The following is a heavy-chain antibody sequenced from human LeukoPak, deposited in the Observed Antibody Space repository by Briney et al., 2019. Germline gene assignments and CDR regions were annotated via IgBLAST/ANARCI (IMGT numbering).Heavy chain of an antibody. CDR1: GFTFSSYA. Sequence: GGSLRLSCAASGFTFSSYAMSWVRQAPGKGLEWVSAISGSGGSTYYADSVKGRFTISRGNSKNTLYLQMNSLRAEDTAVYYCAKPPRYCSSTSCYTNFDYWGQGTLVTVSS. CDR2: ISGSGGST. J-gene: IGHJ4*02. D-gene: IGHD2-2*02. V-gene: IGHV3-23*01. CDR3: AKPPRYCSSTSCYTNFDY.